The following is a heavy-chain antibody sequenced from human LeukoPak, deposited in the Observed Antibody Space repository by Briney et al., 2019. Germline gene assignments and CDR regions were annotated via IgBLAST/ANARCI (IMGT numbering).Heavy chain of an antibody. CDR1: GFTFSSYS. Sequence: GGSLRLSCAASGFTFSSYSMTWVRQAPGKGLKWVSSISSSSSYIYYADSVKGRFTISRDNAKNSQYLQMNSLRAEDTAVYYCARDRINWNGDAFDIWGQGTMVTVSS. J-gene: IGHJ3*02. CDR3: ARDRINWNGDAFDI. D-gene: IGHD1-1*01. CDR2: ISSSSSYI. V-gene: IGHV3-21*01.